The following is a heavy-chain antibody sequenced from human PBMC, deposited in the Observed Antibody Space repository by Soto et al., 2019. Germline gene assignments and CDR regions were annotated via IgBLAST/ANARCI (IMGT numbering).Heavy chain of an antibody. D-gene: IGHD2-15*01. J-gene: IGHJ4*02. CDR1: GYTFISYL. CDR2: INPNGGST. Sequence: ASVKVSCKASGYTFISYLIHWMRQAPGQGLEWMGIINPNGGSTNYARKFQGRVTMTRDTSTSTVYMELSSLRSEDTAMYYCYRGSRPLLDFWGQGSLVPVSS. CDR3: YRGSRPLLDF. V-gene: IGHV1-46*01.